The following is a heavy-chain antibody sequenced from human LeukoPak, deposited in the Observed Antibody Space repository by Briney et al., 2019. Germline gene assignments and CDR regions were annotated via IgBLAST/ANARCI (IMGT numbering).Heavy chain of an antibody. CDR1: GYSITSGYN. D-gene: IGHD2-2*02. Sequence: SETLSLTCTVSGYSITSGYNWAWIRQPPGKVLEWIGSIYHSGSAYYNPSLRSRVTISVDTSKNQFSLKLSSVTAADTAVYYCVRYCSSTTCYTRAVDYWGQGTLVTVSS. V-gene: IGHV4-38-2*02. CDR3: VRYCSSTTCYTRAVDY. J-gene: IGHJ4*02. CDR2: IYHSGSA.